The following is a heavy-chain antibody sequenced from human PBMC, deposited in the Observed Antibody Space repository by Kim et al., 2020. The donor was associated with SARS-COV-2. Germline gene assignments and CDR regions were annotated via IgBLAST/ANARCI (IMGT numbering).Heavy chain of an antibody. J-gene: IGHJ3*02. V-gene: IGHV3-7*04. Sequence: GGSLRLSCAASGFTFTMHWMSWVRQAPGKGLEWVAKKKEDGSEKYHVDPLKGGFTISRANAKNSLHLQMNSRRAEDTAVYYCARDSGYCRGPNCKGDAYDIWGQGTVVTVSS. CDR2: KKEDGSEK. D-gene: IGHD2-2*01. CDR1: GFTFTMHW. CDR3: ARDSGYCRGPNCKGDAYDI.